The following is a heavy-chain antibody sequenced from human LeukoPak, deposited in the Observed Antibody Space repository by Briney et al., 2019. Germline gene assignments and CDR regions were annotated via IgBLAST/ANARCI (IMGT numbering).Heavy chain of an antibody. V-gene: IGHV3-30*04. Sequence: GGSLRLSCAASGFTFSSYAMHWVRQAPGKGLEWVAVISYDGSNKYYADSVKGRFTISRDNSKNTLYLQMNSLRAEDTAVYYRARATPGTGYFDYWGQGTLVTVSS. J-gene: IGHJ4*02. CDR3: ARATPGTGYFDY. D-gene: IGHD3-10*01. CDR2: ISYDGSNK. CDR1: GFTFSSYA.